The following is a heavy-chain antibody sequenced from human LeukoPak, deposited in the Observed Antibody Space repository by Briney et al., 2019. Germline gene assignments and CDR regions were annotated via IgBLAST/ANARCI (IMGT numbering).Heavy chain of an antibody. Sequence: ASVKVSCKASGYTFTGYYMHWVRQAPGQGLEWMGWINPNSGGTNYAQKFQGRVTMTRDTSITTVYTELSRLISDDTAVYYCARIGKQLNWFDPWGQGTLVTVSS. J-gene: IGHJ5*02. CDR2: INPNSGGT. CDR3: ARIGKQLNWFDP. V-gene: IGHV1-2*02. CDR1: GYTFTGYY. D-gene: IGHD6-13*01.